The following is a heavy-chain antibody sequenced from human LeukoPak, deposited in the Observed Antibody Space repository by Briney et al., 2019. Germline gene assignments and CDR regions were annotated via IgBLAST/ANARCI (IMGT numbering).Heavy chain of an antibody. D-gene: IGHD4-11*01. J-gene: IGHJ4*02. CDR3: AKDGDSNSGGAHFDY. Sequence: KSSETLSLTCSVSGYSINSGYFWGWIRQSPGKGLEWIGSIYHSGSTFYNPSLKSRVTMSLDTSKNQFSLKLSSVTAADTAVYYCAKDGDSNSGGAHFDYWGQGTLVTVSS. CDR1: GYSINSGYF. CDR2: IYHSGST. V-gene: IGHV4-38-2*02.